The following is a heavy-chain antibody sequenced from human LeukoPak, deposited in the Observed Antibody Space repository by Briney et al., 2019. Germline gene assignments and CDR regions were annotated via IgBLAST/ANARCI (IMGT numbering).Heavy chain of an antibody. CDR2: ISSSSSYI. J-gene: IGHJ4*02. CDR1: GFTFSSYS. Sequence: GGSLRLSCAACGFTFSSYSMNWVRQAPGKGLEWVSSISSSSSYIYYADSVKGRFTISRDNAKNSLYLQMNSLRAEDTAVYYCARDPYYDILTGYPQNYWGQGTLVTVSS. CDR3: ARDPYYDILTGYPQNY. V-gene: IGHV3-21*01. D-gene: IGHD3-9*01.